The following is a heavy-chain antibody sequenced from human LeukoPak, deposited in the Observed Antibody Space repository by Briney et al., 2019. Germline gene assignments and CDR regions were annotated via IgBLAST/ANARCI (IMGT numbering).Heavy chain of an antibody. Sequence: PGGSLRLSCAASGFTFDDYAMHWVRQAPGKGLEWVSGISWNSGSIGYADSVKGRFTISRDNAKNSLYPQMNSLRAEDTALYYCAKAPGYGDYELYFDYWGQGTLVTVSS. D-gene: IGHD4-17*01. CDR3: AKAPGYGDYELYFDY. J-gene: IGHJ4*02. CDR1: GFTFDDYA. CDR2: ISWNSGSI. V-gene: IGHV3-9*01.